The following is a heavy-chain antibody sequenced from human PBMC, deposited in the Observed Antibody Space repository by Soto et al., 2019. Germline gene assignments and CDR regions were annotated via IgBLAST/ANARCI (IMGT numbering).Heavy chain of an antibody. CDR1: GFTFSSYS. V-gene: IGHV3-21*01. Sequence: PGGSLRLSCAASGFTFSSYSMNWVRQAPGKGLEWVSSISSSSSYIYYADSVKGRFTISRDNAKNSLYLQMNSLRAEDTAVYYCARRVRGFGELCNYYYYYMDVWGKGTTVTVSS. CDR2: ISSSSSYI. J-gene: IGHJ6*03. D-gene: IGHD3-10*01. CDR3: ARRVRGFGELCNYYYYYMDV.